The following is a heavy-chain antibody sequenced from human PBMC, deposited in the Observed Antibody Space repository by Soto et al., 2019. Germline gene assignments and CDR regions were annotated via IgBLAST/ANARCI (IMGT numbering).Heavy chain of an antibody. D-gene: IGHD3-10*01. CDR3: ARRADFGVAAEYFQH. CDR1: GYSFSSYW. V-gene: IGHV5-51*01. CDR2: IYPGDSDT. Sequence: GESVKSSCNGSGYSFSSYWIGWVRQMPGKGLEWMGIIYPGDSDTRYSPSFQGQVTISADKSINTAYLQWSSLKASDTAIYYCARRADFGVAAEYFQHWGQGTPVTVSS. J-gene: IGHJ1*01.